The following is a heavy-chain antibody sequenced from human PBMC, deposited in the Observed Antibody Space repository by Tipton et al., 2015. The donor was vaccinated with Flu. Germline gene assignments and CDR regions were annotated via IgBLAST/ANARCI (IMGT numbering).Heavy chain of an antibody. J-gene: IGHJ4*02. CDR2: IYYSGST. CDR3: ARASRRSRPPPDY. Sequence: TLSLTCTVSGGSISSYYWSWIRQPPGKGLEWIGYIYYSGSTNYNPSLKSRVTISVDTSKNQFSLKLSSVTAADTAVYYCARASRRSRPPPDYWGQGTLVTVSS. CDR1: GGSISSYY. V-gene: IGHV4-59*01.